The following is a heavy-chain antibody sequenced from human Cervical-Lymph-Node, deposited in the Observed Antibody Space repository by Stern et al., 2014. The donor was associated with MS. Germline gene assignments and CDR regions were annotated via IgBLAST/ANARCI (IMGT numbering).Heavy chain of an antibody. CDR3: AHSFGSVSGTYSGMHV. CDR2: IYWDDDD. CDR1: GFSLSADGVG. J-gene: IGHJ6*02. D-gene: IGHD1-7*01. Sequence: QVTLKESGPSLVRPTQTVTLTCTVSGFSLSADGVGVGWIRQAPGKALEWLALIYWDDDDRYSQSLKNRLTIKKDASKNQVVLTMTDMDPEDTGTYYCAHSFGSVSGTYSGMHVWGQGTTVTVS. V-gene: IGHV2-5*02.